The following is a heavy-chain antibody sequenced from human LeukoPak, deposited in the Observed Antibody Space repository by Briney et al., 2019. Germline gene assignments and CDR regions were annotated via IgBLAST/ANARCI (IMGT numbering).Heavy chain of an antibody. CDR2: IYYSGST. D-gene: IGHD3-22*01. V-gene: IGHV4-59*01. CDR3: ARDRGYYDSSGYSD. CDR1: GGSISSYY. J-gene: IGHJ4*02. Sequence: SETLSLTCTVSGGSISSYYWSWIRQPPGKGLEWIGYIYYSGSTNYNPSLKSRVTISVDTSKNQFSLKLSSVTAADTAVYYCARDRGYYDSSGYSDWGQGTLVTVSS.